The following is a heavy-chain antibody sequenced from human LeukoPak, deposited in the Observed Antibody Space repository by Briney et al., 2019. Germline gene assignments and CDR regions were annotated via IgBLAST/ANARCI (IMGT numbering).Heavy chain of an antibody. D-gene: IGHD1-1*01. CDR2: ISAYNGNT. J-gene: IGHJ4*02. CDR1: GYTFTSYG. V-gene: IGHV1-18*01. Sequence: ASVKVSCKASGYTFTSYGISWVRQAPGQGLEWMGWISAYNGNTNYAQKLQGRVTMTTDTSTSTAYMELRSLRSDDAAVYYCAKDWIPYNRVFDCFDFWGQGTLVSVSS. CDR3: AKDWIPYNRVFDCFDF.